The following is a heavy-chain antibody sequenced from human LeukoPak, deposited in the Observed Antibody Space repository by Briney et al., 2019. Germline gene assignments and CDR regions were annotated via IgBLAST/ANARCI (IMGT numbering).Heavy chain of an antibody. CDR3: AREGIVATIVFDY. V-gene: IGHV3-21*01. CDR1: GFTFSSYS. D-gene: IGHD5-12*01. Sequence: GGSPRLSCAASGFTFSSYSMNWVRQAPGKGLEWVSYISSSSSYIYYADSVKGRFTISRDNAKNSLYLQMNSLRAEDTAVYYCAREGIVATIVFDYWGQGTLVTVSS. CDR2: ISSSSSYI. J-gene: IGHJ4*02.